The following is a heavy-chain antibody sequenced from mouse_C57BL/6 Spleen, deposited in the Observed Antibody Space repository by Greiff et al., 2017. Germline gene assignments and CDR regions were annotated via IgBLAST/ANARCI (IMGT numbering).Heavy chain of an antibody. CDR2: INPNNGGT. V-gene: IGHV1-22*01. J-gene: IGHJ1*03. CDR3: ARMIYYGSSYDWDFDV. CDR1: GYTFTDYN. Sequence: VQLQQSGPELVKPGASVKMSCKASGYTFTDYNMHWVKQSHGKSLEWIGYINPNNGGTSYNQKFKGKATLTVNKSSSTAYMELRSLTSEDSAVYYCARMIYYGSSYDWDFDVWGTGTTVTVSS. D-gene: IGHD1-1*01.